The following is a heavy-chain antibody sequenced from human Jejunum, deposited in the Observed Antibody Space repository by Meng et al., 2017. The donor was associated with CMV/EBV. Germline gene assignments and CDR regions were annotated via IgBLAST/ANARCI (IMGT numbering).Heavy chain of an antibody. Sequence: FSTYALSWVRQPPGKGLEWVSTISGSGGTTYYADSVKGRFTISRDNSKNTLYLQMNSLRAEDTAIYYCAKGAYYGSGSSLNWFDPWGHGTLVTVSS. CDR3: AKGAYYGSGSSLNWFDP. V-gene: IGHV3-23*01. CDR1: FSTYA. J-gene: IGHJ5*02. CDR2: ISGSGGTT. D-gene: IGHD3-10*01.